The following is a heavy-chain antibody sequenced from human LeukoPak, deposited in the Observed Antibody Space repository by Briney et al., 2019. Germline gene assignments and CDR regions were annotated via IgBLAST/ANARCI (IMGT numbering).Heavy chain of an antibody. CDR2: IYNSGST. V-gene: IGHV4-59*12. J-gene: IGHJ5*02. Sequence: SETLSLTCTVSGGSISSYYWSWIRQPPGKGLEWIGYIYNSGSTNYNPSLKSRVTISVGTSKNQFSLKLSSVTAADTAVYYCARGGYYGLGNGFRFDPWGQGTLVTVSS. CDR1: GGSISSYY. D-gene: IGHD3-10*01. CDR3: ARGGYYGLGNGFRFDP.